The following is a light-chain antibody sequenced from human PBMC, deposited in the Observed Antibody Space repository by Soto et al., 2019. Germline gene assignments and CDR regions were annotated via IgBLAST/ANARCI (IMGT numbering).Light chain of an antibody. CDR3: QQYNNWGT. CDR1: QSVNSN. Sequence: EIVMTQSPATLSVSPGERATLSCRASQSVNSNLAWYQQKPGQAPSLLIYDASTRATGIPARFSGSGSGTEFTLTISSLQSEDFAVYYCQQYNNWGTFGQGTKVEIK. CDR2: DAS. V-gene: IGKV3-15*01. J-gene: IGKJ1*01.